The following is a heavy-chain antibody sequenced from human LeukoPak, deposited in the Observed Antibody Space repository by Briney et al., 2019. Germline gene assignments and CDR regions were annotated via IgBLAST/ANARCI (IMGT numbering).Heavy chain of an antibody. J-gene: IGHJ5*02. CDR3: ARELVRGSMGFDP. CDR2: IYHSGST. CDR1: GGSISSGGYS. D-gene: IGHD3-10*01. Sequence: PSQTLSLTCAVSGGSISSGGYSWSWIRQPPGKGLEWIGYIYHSGSTYYNPSLKSRVTISVDRSKNQFSLKLSSVTAADTAVYYCARELVRGSMGFDPWGQGTLVTVSS. V-gene: IGHV4-30-2*01.